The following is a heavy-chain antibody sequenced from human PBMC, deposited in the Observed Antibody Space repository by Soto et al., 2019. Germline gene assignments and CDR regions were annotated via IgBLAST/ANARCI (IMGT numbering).Heavy chain of an antibody. CDR2: IKQDGTEK. V-gene: IGHV3-7*01. CDR3: ARGDTPMITGMDSFDI. J-gene: IGHJ3*02. D-gene: IGHD5-18*01. Sequence: GGSLRLSCAASGFTFSRYWMNLVRQAPGKGLEWVANIKQDGTEKNYVDSVKGRFTISRDNAKNSLYLQMDSLRAEDTAVYFCARGDTPMITGMDSFDIWGQGTLVTV. CDR1: GFTFSRYW.